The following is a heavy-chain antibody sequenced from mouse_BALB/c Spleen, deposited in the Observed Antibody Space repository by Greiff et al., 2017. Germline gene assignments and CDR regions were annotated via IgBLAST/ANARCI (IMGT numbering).Heavy chain of an antibody. CDR2: INPSNGRT. D-gene: IGHD3-3*01. CDR1: GYTFTSYW. V-gene: IGHV1S81*02. CDR3: ARGDSSGCMDY. J-gene: IGHJ4*01. Sequence: VQLQQSGAELVKPGASVKLSCKASGYTFTSYWMHWVKQRPGQGLEWIGEINPSNGRTNYNEKFKSKATLTVDKSSSTAYMQLSSLTSEDSAVYYCARGDSSGCMDYWGQGTSVTVSS.